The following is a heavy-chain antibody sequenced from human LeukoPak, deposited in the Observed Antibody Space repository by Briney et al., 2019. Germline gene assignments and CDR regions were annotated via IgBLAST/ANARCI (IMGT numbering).Heavy chain of an antibody. D-gene: IGHD1-14*01. V-gene: IGHV3-23*01. Sequence: PGGSLRLSCAASGFTFSSYAMSWVRQAPGKGLEWVSAISGSGGSTYYADSVKGRFTISRDNSRNTLYLQMNSLRAEDTAVYYCAKFPRNFVAYYYYYMDVWGKGTTVTVSS. J-gene: IGHJ6*03. CDR1: GFTFSSYA. CDR2: ISGSGGST. CDR3: AKFPRNFVAYYYYYMDV.